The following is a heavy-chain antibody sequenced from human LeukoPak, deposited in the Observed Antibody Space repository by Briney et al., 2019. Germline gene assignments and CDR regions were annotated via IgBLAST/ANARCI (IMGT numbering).Heavy chain of an antibody. D-gene: IGHD1-26*01. V-gene: IGHV1-24*01. CDR2: FDPEDGET. J-gene: IGHJ4*02. CDR3: ATDNPQWELSLDY. Sequence: ASVKVSCKVSGYSLTELSMHWVRQAPGKGLDWMGGFDPEDGETIYAQKFQGRVTMTEDTSTDTAYMELSSLRSEDTAVYYCATDNPQWELSLDYWGQGTLVTVSS. CDR1: GYSLTELS.